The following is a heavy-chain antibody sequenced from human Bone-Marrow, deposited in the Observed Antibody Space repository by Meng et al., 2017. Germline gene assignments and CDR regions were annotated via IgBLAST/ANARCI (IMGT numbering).Heavy chain of an antibody. V-gene: IGHV4-38-2*01. D-gene: IGHD2-21*02. Sequence: GSLRLSCAVSGYSITGSYNWGWIRQSPGKGLEWIGSIYQSGSTYYNPSLKSRVTMSAETSKNQFSLKLTSVTAADTAVYYCAGGAVVTLIFYHAMDVWGQGTMVTVSS. CDR2: IYQSGST. J-gene: IGHJ6*02. CDR3: AGGAVVTLIFYHAMDV. CDR1: GYSITGSYN.